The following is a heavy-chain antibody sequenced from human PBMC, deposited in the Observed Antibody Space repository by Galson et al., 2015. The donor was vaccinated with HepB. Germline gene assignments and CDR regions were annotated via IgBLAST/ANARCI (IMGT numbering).Heavy chain of an antibody. D-gene: IGHD5-18*01. V-gene: IGHV3-9*01. CDR2: ISWNSGII. J-gene: IGHJ2*01. CDR1: GFTFDNYA. CDR3: AKDKAAMATSYWYFDL. Sequence: SLRLSCAASGFTFDNYAIHWVRQAPGKGLEWVSGISWNSGIIGYADSVKGRFTISRDNAENSLYLQMDSLSAEDTAVYYCAKDKAAMATSYWYFDLWGRGTLVTVSS.